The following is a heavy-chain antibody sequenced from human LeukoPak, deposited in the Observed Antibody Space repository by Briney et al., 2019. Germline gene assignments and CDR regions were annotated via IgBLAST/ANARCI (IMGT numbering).Heavy chain of an antibody. Sequence: PSETLSLTCAVYGGSFSGYYWSWIRQPPGKGLEWIGEINHSGSTNYNPSLKSRVTTSVDTSKNQFSLKLSSVTAADTAVYYCAREADYDILTGSSWFDPWGQGTLVTVSS. V-gene: IGHV4-34*01. CDR1: GGSFSGYY. CDR3: AREADYDILTGSSWFDP. D-gene: IGHD3-9*01. CDR2: INHSGST. J-gene: IGHJ5*02.